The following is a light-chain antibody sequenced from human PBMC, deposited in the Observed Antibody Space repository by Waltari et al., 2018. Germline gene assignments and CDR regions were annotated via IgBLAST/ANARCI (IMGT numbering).Light chain of an antibody. Sequence: EIVMTQSPLSLPVSPGEPASIPCRSSQSLLHSNGYNYLDWYLQKPGQSPQLLIYLGSNRASGVPDRFSGSGSGTDFTLKISRVEAEDVGVYYCMQGLQTLYTFGQGTKLEIK. CDR2: LGS. J-gene: IGKJ2*01. CDR1: QSLLHSNGYNY. V-gene: IGKV2-28*01. CDR3: MQGLQTLYT.